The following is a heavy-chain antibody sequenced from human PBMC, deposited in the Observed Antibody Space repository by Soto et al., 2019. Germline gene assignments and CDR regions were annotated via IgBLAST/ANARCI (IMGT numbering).Heavy chain of an antibody. CDR3: ARDRRYYDSSGLSRLYYYYGMDV. D-gene: IGHD3-22*01. V-gene: IGHV3-48*03. CDR2: IGGSGYTT. CDR1: GFMFSSYE. J-gene: IGHJ6*02. Sequence: GGSLRLSCAASGFMFSSYEINWVRQAPGKGLEWVSYIGGSGYTTYYADSVKGRFAISRDNAKNALFLQMNSLRAEDTGVYYCARDRRYYDSSGLSRLYYYYGMDVWGQGTTVTVSS.